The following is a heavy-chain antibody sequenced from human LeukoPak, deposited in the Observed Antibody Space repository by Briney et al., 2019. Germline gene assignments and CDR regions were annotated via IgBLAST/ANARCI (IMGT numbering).Heavy chain of an antibody. D-gene: IGHD5-18*01. CDR1: GFTFSTFA. CDR3: ATYRQVLLPFES. CDR2: IFQGGGEI. V-gene: IGHV3-23*01. Sequence: AWGSLRLSCAASGFTFSTFAMIWVRQLPGKGLEWVSSIFQGGGEIHYADSVRGRFTISRDNSKSTLFLQMNSLRAEDSAIYYCATYRQVLLPFESWGQGTLVTVSS. J-gene: IGHJ4*02.